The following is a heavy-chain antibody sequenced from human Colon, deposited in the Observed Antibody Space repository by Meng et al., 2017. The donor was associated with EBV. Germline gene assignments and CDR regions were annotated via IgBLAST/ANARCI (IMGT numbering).Heavy chain of an antibody. CDR3: GRLVKVVAAGESDY. CDR1: GAAISGRGYY. CDR2: IYSSGST. V-gene: IGHV4-39*01. Sequence: QRQRSGTGLGKTWGRTSLTCTVPGAAISGRGYYWVWIRQAPGKGVECIVFIYSSGSTFSNPSLKSRVTVSVDTSKNQFSLKLSSVTAADTAIYYCGRLVKVVAAGESDYWGQGLLVTVSS. J-gene: IGHJ4*02. D-gene: IGHD6-13*01.